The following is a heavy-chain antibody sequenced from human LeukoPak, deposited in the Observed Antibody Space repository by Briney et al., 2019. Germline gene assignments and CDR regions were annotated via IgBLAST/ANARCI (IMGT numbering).Heavy chain of an antibody. Sequence: GGSLRLSCAASGFTFDDYAMHWVRQAPGKGLEWVSGISWNSGSIGYADSVKGRFTISRDNSKNTLYLQMNSLRAEDTAVYYCARDFGILDPADAFDIWGQGTMVTVSS. V-gene: IGHV3-9*01. CDR3: ARDFGILDPADAFDI. CDR1: GFTFDDYA. D-gene: IGHD3-9*01. J-gene: IGHJ3*02. CDR2: ISWNSGSI.